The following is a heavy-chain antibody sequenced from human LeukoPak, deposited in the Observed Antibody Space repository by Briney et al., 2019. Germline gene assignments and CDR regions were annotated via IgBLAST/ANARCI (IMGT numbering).Heavy chain of an antibody. CDR3: ARDLNANILTGYYVDF. CDR1: GYSFTGYY. Sequence: ASVKVSCKASGYSFTGYYIHWVRQAPGQGLEWMGWVNPKTGGTNHAQKFQGRATMTRDTSISTAYMELSRLTSDDTAVYYCARDLNANILTGYYVDFWGQGTLVTVSS. D-gene: IGHD3-9*01. J-gene: IGHJ4*02. CDR2: VNPKTGGT. V-gene: IGHV1-2*02.